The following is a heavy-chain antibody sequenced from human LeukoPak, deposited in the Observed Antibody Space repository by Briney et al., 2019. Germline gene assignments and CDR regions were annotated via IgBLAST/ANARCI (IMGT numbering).Heavy chain of an antibody. CDR3: ARDLDGGLDY. V-gene: IGHV3-30*02. J-gene: IGHJ4*02. Sequence: GGSLRLSCAASGFTFNNYGMHWVRQAPGKGLEWVAFIRYNGNNQYYADSVKGRFTISRDNSKNTLYLQMNSLRAEDTAVYYCARDLDGGLDYWGQGTLVTVSS. CDR1: GFTFNNYG. D-gene: IGHD4-23*01. CDR2: IRYNGNNQ.